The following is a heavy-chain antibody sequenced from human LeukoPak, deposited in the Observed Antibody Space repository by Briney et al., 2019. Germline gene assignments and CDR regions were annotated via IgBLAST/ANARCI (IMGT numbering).Heavy chain of an antibody. CDR2: IDYSGST. J-gene: IGHJ6*03. Sequence: TASETLSLTCTVPGGSVRPYFWNWIRQSPGKGLEWLAFIDYSGSTSYNPSLNSRATISTDTSKSQFSLRLSSVTAADTAVYYCARGSGTTGTIYVDVWGKGITVTVSS. V-gene: IGHV4-59*02. CDR3: ARGSGTTGTIYVDV. D-gene: IGHD1-1*01. CDR1: GGSVRPYF.